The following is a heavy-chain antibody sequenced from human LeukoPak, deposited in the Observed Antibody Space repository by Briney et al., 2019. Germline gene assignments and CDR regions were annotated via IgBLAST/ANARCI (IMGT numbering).Heavy chain of an antibody. J-gene: IGHJ4*02. CDR2: IRSKAYGGTT. CDR1: GFTFGDYA. Sequence: GGSLRLSCTASGFTFGDYAMSWVRQAPGKGLEWVGFIRSKAYGGTTEYAASVKGRFTISRDDSKSIAYLQMNSLKTEDTAVYYCTAGYCSSTSCEGSDYWGQGTLVTVSS. V-gene: IGHV3-49*04. CDR3: TAGYCSSTSCEGSDY. D-gene: IGHD2-2*01.